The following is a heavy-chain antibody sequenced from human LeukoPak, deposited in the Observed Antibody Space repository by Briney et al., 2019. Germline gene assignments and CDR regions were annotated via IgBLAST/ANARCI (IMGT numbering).Heavy chain of an antibody. J-gene: IGHJ4*02. CDR2: IYYSGST. CDR3: ARSSLERGFDY. CDR1: GGSISSDY. Sequence: SETLSLTCTVSGGSISSDYWSWIRQPPGKGLEWIGYIYYSGSTNYNPSLKSRVTISVDTSKNQFSLKLSSVTAADTAVYYRARSSLERGFDYWGQGTLVTVSS. D-gene: IGHD1-1*01. V-gene: IGHV4-59*01.